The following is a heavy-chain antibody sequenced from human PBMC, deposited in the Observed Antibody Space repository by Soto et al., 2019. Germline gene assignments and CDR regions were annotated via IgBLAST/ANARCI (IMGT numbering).Heavy chain of an antibody. CDR2: IIPFLRTP. V-gene: IGHV1-69*01. D-gene: IGHD1-1*01. CDR1: GDTFRSYA. J-gene: IGHJ6*01. Sequence: QVQLVQSGPEVKKPGSSVKVSCESSGDTFRSYAMSWVRQAPGQGLEWMGGIIPFLRTPNYSQKFQGRVTITADEYTRTTYMELRGLSSQDTAIYFCAKSLCNTTACPHPSYDYYAMDVWGPGTTVTVSS. CDR3: AKSLCNTTACPHPSYDYYAMDV.